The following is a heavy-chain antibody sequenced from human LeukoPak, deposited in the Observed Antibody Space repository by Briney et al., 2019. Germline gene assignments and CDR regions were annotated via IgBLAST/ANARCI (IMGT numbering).Heavy chain of an antibody. CDR1: GYTFTSYG. CDR3: ARVTYDFWSGYIFDY. J-gene: IGHJ4*02. Sequence: ASVKVSCKASGYTFTSYGISWVRQAPGQGLEWMGWISAYNGNTNYAQKLQGRVTMTTDTSTSTAYMELRSLRSDDTAVYYCARVTYDFWSGYIFDYWGQGTLVTVSS. V-gene: IGHV1-18*01. D-gene: IGHD3-3*01. CDR2: ISAYNGNT.